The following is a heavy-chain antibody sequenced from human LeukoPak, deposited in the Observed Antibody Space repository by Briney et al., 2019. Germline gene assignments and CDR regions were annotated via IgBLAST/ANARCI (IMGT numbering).Heavy chain of an antibody. CDR2: IIPIFGTA. D-gene: IGHD3-22*01. Sequence: SVKVSCKASGYTFNFYYVHWVRQAPGQGLEWMGGIIPIFGTANYAQKFQGRVTITTDESTSTAYMELSSLRSEDTAVYYCARGSSYYYDSSGPMGGDYWGQGTLVTVSS. V-gene: IGHV1-69*05. CDR3: ARGSSYYYDSSGPMGGDY. CDR1: GYTFNFYY. J-gene: IGHJ4*02.